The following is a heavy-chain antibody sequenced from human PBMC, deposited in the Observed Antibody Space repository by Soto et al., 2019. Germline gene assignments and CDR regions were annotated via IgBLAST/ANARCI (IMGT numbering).Heavy chain of an antibody. CDR2: IYYSGST. CDR3: AKYSSSPPDWFDP. V-gene: IGHV4-30-4*01. CDR1: GGSISSGDYY. D-gene: IGHD6-6*01. Sequence: KASETLSLTCTVSGGSISSGDYYWSWIRQPPGKGLEWIGYIYYSGSTYYNPSLKSRVTISVDTSKNQFSLKLSSVTAADTAVYYCAKYSSSPPDWFDPWGQGTLVTVSS. J-gene: IGHJ5*02.